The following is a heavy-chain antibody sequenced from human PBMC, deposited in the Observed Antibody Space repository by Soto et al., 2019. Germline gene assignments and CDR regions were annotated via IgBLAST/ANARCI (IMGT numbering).Heavy chain of an antibody. V-gene: IGHV4-59*08. CDR1: GGSIRSYY. J-gene: IGHJ6*02. D-gene: IGHD2-2*01. CDR3: ARLGVVSDPPHYYYYGMDV. Sequence: QVQLQESGPGLVKPSETLSLTCTVSGGSIRSYYWTWIRQPPGKGLEWIGYIYYSGSTNYNPSLKSRSTISVATAKNHFSLRLRSLTATDTAVYYCARLGVVSDPPHYYYYGMDVWGRGTTVTVSS. CDR2: IYYSGST.